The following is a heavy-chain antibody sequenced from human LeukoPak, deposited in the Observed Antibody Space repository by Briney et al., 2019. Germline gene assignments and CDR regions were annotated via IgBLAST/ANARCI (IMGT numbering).Heavy chain of an antibody. CDR1: GFTFNNYW. D-gene: IGHD3-3*01. J-gene: IGHJ4*02. Sequence: GGSLRLSCAASGFTFNNYWMHWVRQAPGKGLVWVSRINSDGSTTDYADSVKGRFTVSRDNAKNTLYLQMNSLSAEDTAVYYCAREDFWSGYFSDYWGQGTLVTVSS. V-gene: IGHV3-74*01. CDR3: AREDFWSGYFSDY. CDR2: INSDGSTT.